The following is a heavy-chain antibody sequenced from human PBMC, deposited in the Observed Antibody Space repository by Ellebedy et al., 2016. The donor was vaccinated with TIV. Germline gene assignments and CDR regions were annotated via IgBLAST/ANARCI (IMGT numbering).Heavy chain of an antibody. Sequence: GGSLRLSCKGSGYSFTSYWIGWVRQMPGKGLEWMGIIYPGDSDIRYSPSFQGQVTISADKSISTAYLQWSSLKASDTAMYYCARQGVRYFSRSKRVHDAFDIWGQGTMVTVSS. CDR1: GYSFTSYW. CDR2: IYPGDSDI. V-gene: IGHV5-51*01. D-gene: IGHD3-9*01. CDR3: ARQGVRYFSRSKRVHDAFDI. J-gene: IGHJ3*02.